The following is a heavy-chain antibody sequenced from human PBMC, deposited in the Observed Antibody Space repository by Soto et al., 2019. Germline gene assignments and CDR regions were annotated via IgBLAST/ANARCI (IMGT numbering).Heavy chain of an antibody. CDR1: GFTFSSYA. D-gene: IGHD6-19*01. CDR2: ISYDGSNK. J-gene: IGHJ5*02. CDR3: ARDHGTVAGTS. V-gene: IGHV3-30-3*01. Sequence: QVQLVESGGGVVQPGRSLRLSCAASGFTFSSYAMHWVRQAPGKGLEWVAVISYDGSNKYYADSVKGRFTISRDNSKNTLYLQMNSLRAEDTAVYYWARDHGTVAGTSWGQGTLVTVSS.